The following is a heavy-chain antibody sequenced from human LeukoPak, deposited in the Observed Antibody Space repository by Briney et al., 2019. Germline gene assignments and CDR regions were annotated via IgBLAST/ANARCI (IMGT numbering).Heavy chain of an antibody. CDR2: ISPGGSET. D-gene: IGHD5-24*01. J-gene: IGHJ4*02. CDR3: ARASRDGYNQNFDH. V-gene: IGHV5-51*01. CDR1: GYSFSCYW. Sequence: GESLKISCKGLGYSFSCYWNAWVRQRSGKGLEWMGIISPGGSETRYDPSFQGQVTISADRSTSTAYLQWSSLRASDTAMYYCARASRDGYNQNFDHWGQGTLVTVSS.